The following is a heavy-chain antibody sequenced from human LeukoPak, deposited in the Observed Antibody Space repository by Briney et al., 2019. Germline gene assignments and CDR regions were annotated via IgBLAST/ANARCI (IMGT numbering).Heavy chain of an antibody. V-gene: IGHV3-21*01. CDR2: ISSSSSYI. J-gene: IGHJ6*02. CDR3: ARDSSPSYGDSTTYYYGMDV. Sequence: PGGSLRLSCAASGFTFSSYSMNWVRQAPGKGLEWVSSISSSSSYIYYADSVKGRFTISRDNAKSSLYLQMNSLRAEDTAVYYCARDSSPSYGDSTTYYYGMDVWGQGTTVTVSS. CDR1: GFTFSSYS. D-gene: IGHD4-17*01.